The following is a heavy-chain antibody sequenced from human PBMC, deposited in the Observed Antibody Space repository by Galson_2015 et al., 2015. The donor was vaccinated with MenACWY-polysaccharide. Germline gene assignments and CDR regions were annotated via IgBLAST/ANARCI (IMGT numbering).Heavy chain of an antibody. CDR3: ARHGAGTLGNYYYGRDV. J-gene: IGHJ6*02. CDR1: VGSISDTNYS. CDR2: MFYSGNT. D-gene: IGHD1/OR15-1a*01. V-gene: IGHV4-39*01. Sequence: SETLYLTCTVSVGSISDTNYSWGWVRQPPGKGLEWIGSMFYSGNTVYHPSLMSRVTIFADTSKKQLSLKLRSVTDADTAVYYCARHGAGTLGNYYYGRDVWGQGTTVTVSS.